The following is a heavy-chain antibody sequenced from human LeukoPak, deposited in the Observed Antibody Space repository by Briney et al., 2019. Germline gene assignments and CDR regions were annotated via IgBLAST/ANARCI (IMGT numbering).Heavy chain of an antibody. J-gene: IGHJ4*02. CDR1: GYTFTGYY. CDR2: INPNSGGT. Sequence: GASVKVSCKASGYTFTGYYMHWVRQAPGQGLEWMGWINPNSGGTNYAQKLQGRVTMTTDTSTSTAYMELRSLRSDDTAVYYCARDERVTAMVYDYWGQGTLVTVSS. CDR3: ARDERVTAMVYDY. V-gene: IGHV1-2*02. D-gene: IGHD5-18*01.